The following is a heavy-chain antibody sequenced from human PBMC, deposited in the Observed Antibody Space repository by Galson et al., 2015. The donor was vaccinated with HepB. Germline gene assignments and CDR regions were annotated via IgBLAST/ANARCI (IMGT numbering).Heavy chain of an antibody. J-gene: IGHJ4*02. CDR3: ARELGSGYFDY. Sequence: SLRLSCAASGFTFSSYAMHWVRQAPGKGLEWVAVISYDGSNKYYADSVKGRFTISRDNSKNTLYLQMNSLRAEDTAVYYCARELGSGYFDYWGQGTLVTVSS. V-gene: IGHV3-30*04. D-gene: IGHD3-22*01. CDR2: ISYDGSNK. CDR1: GFTFSSYA.